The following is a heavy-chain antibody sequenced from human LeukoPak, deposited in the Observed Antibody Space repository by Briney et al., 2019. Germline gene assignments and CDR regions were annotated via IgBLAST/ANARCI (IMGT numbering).Heavy chain of an antibody. CDR1: GFTVSSNY. CDR2: IYSGGST. D-gene: IGHD1-7*01. V-gene: IGHV3-53*01. Sequence: GGSLRLSCAASGFTVSSNYMSWVRQAPGKGLEWVSVIYSGGSTYYADSVKGRFTISRDNAKNSLYLQMNSLRAEDTAVYYCARGDNWNYVGSYYYYMDVWGKGTTVTVSS. CDR3: ARGDNWNYVGSYYYYMDV. J-gene: IGHJ6*03.